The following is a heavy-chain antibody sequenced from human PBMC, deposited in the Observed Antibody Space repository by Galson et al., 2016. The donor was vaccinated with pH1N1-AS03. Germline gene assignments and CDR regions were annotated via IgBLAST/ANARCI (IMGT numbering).Heavy chain of an antibody. J-gene: IGHJ3*02. V-gene: IGHV1-8*01. CDR2: MNPNSDNT. CDR3: ARGLRSGHDAFDI. CDR1: GYTFTSYD. Sequence: SVKVSCKASGYTFTSYDINWVRQATGQGLEWMGWMNPNSDNTGYAQKFQGRVTMTRNTSITTAYMELSSLKSEDTAVYYCARGLRSGHDAFDIWGQGTMVTVSS.